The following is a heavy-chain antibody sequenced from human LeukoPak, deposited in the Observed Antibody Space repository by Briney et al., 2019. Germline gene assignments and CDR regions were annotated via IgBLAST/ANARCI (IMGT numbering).Heavy chain of an antibody. Sequence: PGGSLRLSWAASGFTVSSTYLTWVRQAPGKGLEWLSVIYSGGYTYYADSVKGRFFISRDISENMVYLQMNSLSVEDTAVYFCARGRPAHYFDSWGPGTLVTVS. CDR3: ARGRPAHYFDS. CDR1: GFTVSSTY. V-gene: IGHV3-66*01. D-gene: IGHD6-6*01. J-gene: IGHJ4*02. CDR2: IYSGGYT.